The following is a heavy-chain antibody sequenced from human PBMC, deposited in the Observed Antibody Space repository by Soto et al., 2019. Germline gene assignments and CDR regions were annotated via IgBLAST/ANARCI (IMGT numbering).Heavy chain of an antibody. CDR1: GGSFTGYY. J-gene: IGHJ6*02. CDR2: VNHGGNT. CDR3: ARDRNYYGLDV. Sequence: SETLSLTCAVYGGSFTGYYWSFIRQSPGEGLEWIGEVNHGGNTTYNPSLKGRVTISIDKSKNKFSLKLGSVTAADMGVYFCARDRNYYGLDVWGQGTTAT. V-gene: IGHV4-34*01.